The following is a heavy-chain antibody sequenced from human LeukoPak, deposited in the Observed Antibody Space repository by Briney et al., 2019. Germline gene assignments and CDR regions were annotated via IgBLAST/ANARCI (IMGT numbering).Heavy chain of an antibody. CDR3: AKSSFSSGWYEPYYFDY. CDR1: GFTFSSFE. V-gene: IGHV3-48*03. CDR2: ISSSGNAR. J-gene: IGHJ4*02. D-gene: IGHD6-19*01. Sequence: QPGGSLRLSCAASGFTFSSFEMNWVRQAPGKGLEWVSYISSSGNARYYADSVKGRFTISRDNAKNSLYLQMNSLRAEDTAIYYCAKSSFSSGWYEPYYFDYWGQGTLVTVSS.